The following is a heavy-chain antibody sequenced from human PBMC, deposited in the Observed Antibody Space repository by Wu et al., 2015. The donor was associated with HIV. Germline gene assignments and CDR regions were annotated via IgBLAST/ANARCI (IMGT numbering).Heavy chain of an antibody. CDR3: ARRGXSEHYYYMDV. CDR2: MNPRTGNT. Sequence: QVQLVQSGAEVKKPGASVKVSCKASGYTFTSYDINWVRQATGQGLEWMGWMNPRTGNTGYAQKFQGRVTMTRDTSISTANMELSSLRSDDTAVYYCARRGXSEHYYYMDVWAKGPRSPSL. D-gene: IGHD1-26*01. J-gene: IGHJ6*03. V-gene: IGHV1-8*01. CDR1: GYTFTSYD.